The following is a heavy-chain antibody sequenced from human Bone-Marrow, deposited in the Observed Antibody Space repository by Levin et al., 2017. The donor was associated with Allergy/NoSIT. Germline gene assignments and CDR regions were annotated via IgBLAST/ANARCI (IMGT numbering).Heavy chain of an antibody. J-gene: IGHJ5*02. CDR1: GFSLSNARMG. CDR2: IFSNDEK. Sequence: SGPTLVKPTETLTLTCTVSGFSLSNARMGVSWIRQPPGKALEWLAHIFSNDEKSYSTSLKSRLTISKDTSKSQVVLTMTNMDPVDTATYYCARIRGAARLGGFDPWGQGTLVTVSS. D-gene: IGHD6-6*01. CDR3: ARIRGAARLGGFDP. V-gene: IGHV2-26*01.